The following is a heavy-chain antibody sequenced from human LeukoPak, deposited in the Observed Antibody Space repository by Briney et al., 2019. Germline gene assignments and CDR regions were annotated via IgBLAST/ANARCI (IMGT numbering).Heavy chain of an antibody. Sequence: SETLSLTCTVSAGSISSYYWSWIRQPPGKGLEWIGYIYYSGSTNYNPSLKSRVTISVDTSKNQFSLKLSSVTAADTAVYYCARVGYSYGSFDYWGQGTLVTVSS. V-gene: IGHV4-59*01. D-gene: IGHD5-18*01. CDR1: AGSISSYY. CDR2: IYYSGST. CDR3: ARVGYSYGSFDY. J-gene: IGHJ4*02.